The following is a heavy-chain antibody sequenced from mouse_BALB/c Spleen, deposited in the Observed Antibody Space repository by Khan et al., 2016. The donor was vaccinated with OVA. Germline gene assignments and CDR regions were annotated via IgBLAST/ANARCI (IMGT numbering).Heavy chain of an antibody. J-gene: IGHJ3*01. Sequence: VQLQESGPGLLQPSQSLSITCTVSGFSLNAYSVHWVRQSPGKGLEWLGVIWSSGSTDYNAAFMSRLSINKDNSKSQVFFKMNSLQNNDTAIYYWARRGDDYGRGAWFVYWGQGTLVTVSA. D-gene: IGHD2-4*01. CDR2: IWSSGST. CDR1: GFSLNAYS. V-gene: IGHV2-2*02. CDR3: ARRGDDYGRGAWFVY.